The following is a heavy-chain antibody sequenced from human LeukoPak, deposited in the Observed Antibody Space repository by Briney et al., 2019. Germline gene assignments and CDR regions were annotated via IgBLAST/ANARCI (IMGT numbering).Heavy chain of an antibody. CDR2: ISSSSSYI. CDR1: GFTFSSYS. V-gene: IGHV3-21*01. CDR3: ARDCTGGSCFSFY. D-gene: IGHD2-15*01. J-gene: IGHJ4*02. Sequence: GGSLRLSCAASGFTFSSYSMNWVRQAPGKGLEWVSSISSSSSYIYYADSVKGRFTISRDNAKNSLYLQMNSLRAEDTAVYYCARDCTGGSCFSFYWGQGALVAVSS.